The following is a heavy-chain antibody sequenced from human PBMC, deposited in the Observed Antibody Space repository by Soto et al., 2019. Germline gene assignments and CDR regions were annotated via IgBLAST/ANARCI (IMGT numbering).Heavy chain of an antibody. D-gene: IGHD2-21*02. CDR3: ARVCGGDCHYGMDV. CDR2: IYYTGTT. V-gene: IGHV4-59*01. CDR1: GGSISSYY. J-gene: IGHJ6*02. Sequence: SETLSLTCTVSGGSISSYYWSWIRQPPGKGLEWIGYIYYTGTTNYNPSLKSRVTISVDTSKNQFSLKLSSVTTADTAVYYCARVCGGDCHYGMDVWGQGTTVTVSS.